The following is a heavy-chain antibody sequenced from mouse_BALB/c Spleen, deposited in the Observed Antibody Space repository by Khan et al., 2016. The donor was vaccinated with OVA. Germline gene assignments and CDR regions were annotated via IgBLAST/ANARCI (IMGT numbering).Heavy chain of an antibody. CDR1: GYTFTTYW. Sequence: VQLQQSGAELVKPGASVKMSCTASGYTFTTYWMHWVKQRPGQGLEWIGYINPSTGYTEYNQKFKDKATLTADKSSSTAYMQLNSLTSEDSAVYYCARRGVDGIFAYWGQGTLVTVSA. V-gene: IGHV1-7*01. D-gene: IGHD2-1*01. CDR3: ARRGVDGIFAY. J-gene: IGHJ3*01. CDR2: INPSTGYT.